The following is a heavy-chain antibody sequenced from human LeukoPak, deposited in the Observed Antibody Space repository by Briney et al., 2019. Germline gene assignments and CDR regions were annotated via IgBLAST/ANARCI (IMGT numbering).Heavy chain of an antibody. J-gene: IGHJ4*02. Sequence: SVKVSCKASGGTFSSYAISWVRQAPGQGLEWMGGIIPIFGTANYAQKFQGRVTITTDESTNTAYMELSSLRSEDTAVYYCARGRAYSNLFDYWGQGTLVTVSS. D-gene: IGHD4-11*01. V-gene: IGHV1-69*05. CDR2: IIPIFGTA. CDR1: GGTFSSYA. CDR3: ARGRAYSNLFDY.